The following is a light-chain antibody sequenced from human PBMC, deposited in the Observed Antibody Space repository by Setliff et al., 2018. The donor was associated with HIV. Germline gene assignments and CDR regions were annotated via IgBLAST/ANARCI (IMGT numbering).Light chain of an antibody. Sequence: QSVLTQPASVSGSPGQSITISCTGTSSDVGGYDSVSWYQQHPGKAPKLLVYDVNNRPSGVSYRFSGSKSGNTASLTISALQADDDADYYCCSYVSNRARVFGTGTKVTVL. V-gene: IGLV2-14*03. CDR2: DVN. CDR3: CSYVSNRARV. J-gene: IGLJ1*01. CDR1: SSDVGGYDS.